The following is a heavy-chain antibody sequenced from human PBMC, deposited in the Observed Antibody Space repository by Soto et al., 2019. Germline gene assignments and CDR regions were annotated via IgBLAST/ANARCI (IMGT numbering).Heavy chain of an antibody. CDR3: ARVFYSSSYYYYGMDV. V-gene: IGHV1-2*02. CDR1: GYTFTGYY. Sequence: ASVNGYCTASGYTFTGYYMHWVRQATGQGLEWMGWINPNSGGTNYAQKFQGRVTMTRDTSISTAYMELSRLRSDDTAVYYCARVFYSSSYYYYGMDVWGQGTTVTVSS. J-gene: IGHJ6*02. D-gene: IGHD6-13*01. CDR2: INPNSGGT.